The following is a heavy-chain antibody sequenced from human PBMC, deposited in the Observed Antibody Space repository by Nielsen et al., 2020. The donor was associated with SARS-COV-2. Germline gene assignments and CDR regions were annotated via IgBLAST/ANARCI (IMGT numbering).Heavy chain of an antibody. V-gene: IGHV1-8*01. D-gene: IGHD4-23*01. CDR1: GYTFTSYD. Sequence: ASVKVSCKASGYTFTSYDINWVRQATGQGLEWMGWMNPNSGNTGYAQKFQGRVTMTRNTSISTAYMELSSLRSEDTAVYYCTADFYGGNPKYFDYWGQGTLVTVSS. CDR3: TADFYGGNPKYFDY. CDR2: MNPNSGNT. J-gene: IGHJ4*02.